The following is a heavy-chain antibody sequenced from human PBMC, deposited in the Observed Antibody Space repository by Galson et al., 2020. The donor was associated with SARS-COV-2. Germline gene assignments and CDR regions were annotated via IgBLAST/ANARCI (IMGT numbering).Heavy chain of an antibody. CDR3: ARDHRYYDGSGYCYDPYYYDYYCMDG. Sequence: GGSLRLSCAASGFTFSSYAMHWVRQAPGKGLEWVAVISYDGSNKYYADSVKGRFTISRDNSKNTLYLQMNSLRAEDTAVYYCARDHRYYDGSGYCYDPYYYDYYCMDGGGQGSTF. J-gene: IGHJ6*02. CDR1: GFTFSSYA. CDR2: ISYDGSNK. D-gene: IGHD3-22*01. V-gene: IGHV3-30*04.